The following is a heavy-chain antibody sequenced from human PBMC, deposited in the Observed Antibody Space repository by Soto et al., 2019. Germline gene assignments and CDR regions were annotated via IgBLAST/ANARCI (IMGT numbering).Heavy chain of an antibody. D-gene: IGHD3-22*01. CDR2: IKPDGSEK. Sequence: PGGSLRLSCAASGLTFNTYWMSWVRQAPGKGLEWAANIKPDGSEKWYVDSVKGRFTISRDNAKNSLYLQINSLRAEDTAVYFCARGDYYDTSGPFSDAFDIWGQGTMVTVSS. CDR3: ARGDYYDTSGPFSDAFDI. J-gene: IGHJ3*02. V-gene: IGHV3-7*04. CDR1: GLTFNTYW.